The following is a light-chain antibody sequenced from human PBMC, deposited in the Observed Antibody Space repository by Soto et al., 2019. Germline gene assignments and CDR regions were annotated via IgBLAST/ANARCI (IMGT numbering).Light chain of an antibody. CDR3: GTWDSSLSAGV. CDR1: SSNIGNNY. J-gene: IGLJ2*01. CDR2: DNN. V-gene: IGLV1-51*01. Sequence: QSALTQPPSVSAAPGQKVTIFCSGSSSNIGNNYVSWYQHLPGTAPKLLIYDNNERPSGIPDRFSGSKSGTSATLGITGLQTGDEADYYCGTWDSSLSAGVFGGGTKLTVL.